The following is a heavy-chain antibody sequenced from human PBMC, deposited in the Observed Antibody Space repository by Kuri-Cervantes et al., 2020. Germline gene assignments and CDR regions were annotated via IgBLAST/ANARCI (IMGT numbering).Heavy chain of an antibody. CDR3: ARAKTTVTTLFDY. J-gene: IGHJ4*02. CDR2: INHSGGT. D-gene: IGHD4-17*01. CDR1: GGSFRNYY. V-gene: IGHV4-34*01. Sequence: ESLKISCAVYGGSFRNYYWSWIRQPPGKGLEWIGEINHSGGTIYSPSLKSRVTISVDTSKNQFSLRLSSVTAADTAVYYCARAKTTVTTLFDYWGQGTLVTVSS.